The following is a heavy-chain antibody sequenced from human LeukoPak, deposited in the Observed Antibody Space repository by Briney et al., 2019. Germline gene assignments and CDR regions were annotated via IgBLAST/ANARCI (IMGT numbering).Heavy chain of an antibody. D-gene: IGHD3-3*01. CDR1: GYSISSGYY. Sequence: SETLSLTCAVSGYSISSGYYWGWIRQPPGRGLGGIGSIYNSGSTYSNPSLKSRVTISVDTSKNQFSLKLGSVTAADTAVYYCARHRVGSGDTYYDFWSGYSGFDPWGQGTLVTVSS. CDR3: ARHRVGSGDTYYDFWSGYSGFDP. J-gene: IGHJ5*02. V-gene: IGHV4-38-2*01. CDR2: IYNSGST.